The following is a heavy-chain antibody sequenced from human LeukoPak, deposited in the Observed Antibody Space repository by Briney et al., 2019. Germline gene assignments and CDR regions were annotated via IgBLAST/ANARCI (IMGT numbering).Heavy chain of an antibody. Sequence: MPSETLSLTCVVSGGSISDSSYNWAWIRQPPGMGLEWIGSIYYSGSSYHNPSLKGRLTISVDTSKNQFSLKLSSVTAADTAVYYCARHGRIIASPILWGHGTLVTVSS. D-gene: IGHD3-10*01. J-gene: IGHJ4*01. CDR2: IYYSGSS. CDR1: GGSISDSSYN. CDR3: ARHGRIIASPIL. V-gene: IGHV4-39*01.